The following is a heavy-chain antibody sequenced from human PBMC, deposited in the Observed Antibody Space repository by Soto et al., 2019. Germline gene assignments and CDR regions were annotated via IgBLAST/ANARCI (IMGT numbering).Heavy chain of an antibody. V-gene: IGHV2-5*02. CDR1: GFSLNTGGVG. CDR3: VRNWRYYGGDYYYGMDA. CDR2: IYWDDDE. D-gene: IGHD3-10*01. Sequence: ITLKESGPTLVKPTQTLTLTCTFSGFSLNTGGVGVGWVRQPRGKAMEWLALIYWDDDERYRPSLRSRLNITKDTINNPVVLTMNNMDPEDTATYYCVRNWRYYGGDYYYGMDAWGQGTTVTVSS. J-gene: IGHJ6*02.